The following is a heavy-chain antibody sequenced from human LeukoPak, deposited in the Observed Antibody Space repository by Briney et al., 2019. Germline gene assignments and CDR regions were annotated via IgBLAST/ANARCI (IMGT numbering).Heavy chain of an antibody. CDR2: IYSGGST. V-gene: IGHV3-53*01. J-gene: IGHJ6*03. CDR1: GFSFHIYA. Sequence: GGSLRLSCEASGFSFHIYAMTWVRQAPGKGLECVSVIYSGGSTYYADSVKGRFNISRDNSKNTLYLQMNSLRAEDTAVYYCASASGSYRTPYYYMDVWGTGTTVTVSS. D-gene: IGHD3-10*01. CDR3: ASASGSYRTPYYYMDV.